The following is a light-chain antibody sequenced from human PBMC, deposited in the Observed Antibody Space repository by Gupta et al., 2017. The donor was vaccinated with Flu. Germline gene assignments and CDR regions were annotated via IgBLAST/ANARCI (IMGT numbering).Light chain of an antibody. CDR3: AAWDDRLNGYV. V-gene: IGLV1-44*01. J-gene: IGLJ1*01. CDR2: SDD. Sequence: HSVLTHPPSASGTPGQRVTLYFSGGSSNIGSNTVNWYQHLPETAPKLLIFSDDQRPSGVPNRFSGSKSGTSASLAITGLQPEDEGDYYCAAWDDRLNGYVFGTGTKVTV. CDR1: SSNIGSNT.